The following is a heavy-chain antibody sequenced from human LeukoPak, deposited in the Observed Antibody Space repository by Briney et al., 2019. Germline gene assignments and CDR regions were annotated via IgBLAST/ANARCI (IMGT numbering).Heavy chain of an antibody. V-gene: IGHV4-39*01. Sequence: SETLSLTCTVSGGSISSSSYYWGWIRQPPGKGLEWIGSIYYSGSTYYNPSLKSRVTISVDTSKNQFSLKLSSVTAADTAAYYCARLRPIFDYWGQGTLVTVSS. J-gene: IGHJ4*02. CDR1: GGSISSSSYY. CDR2: IYYSGST. D-gene: IGHD3-3*01. CDR3: ARLRPIFDY.